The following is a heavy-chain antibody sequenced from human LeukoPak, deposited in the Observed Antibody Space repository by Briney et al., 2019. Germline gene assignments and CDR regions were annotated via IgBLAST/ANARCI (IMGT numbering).Heavy chain of an antibody. J-gene: IGHJ4*02. Sequence: PSETLSLTCNVSGGSVNIRGYYWSWVRQHPGKGLEWIGYIYYSGSAYYNPSLKSRVTISVDTSKNQFSLKLSSVTGADTAVYFWARDSSGYGMMDYWGQGTPVTVSS. D-gene: IGHD3-22*01. CDR1: GGSVNIRGYY. CDR3: ARDSSGYGMMDY. V-gene: IGHV4-31*03. CDR2: IYYSGSA.